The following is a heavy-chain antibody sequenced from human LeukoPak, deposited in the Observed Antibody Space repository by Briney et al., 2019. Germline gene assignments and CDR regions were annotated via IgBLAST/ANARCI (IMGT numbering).Heavy chain of an antibody. CDR3: ARAYSIAAVFDF. D-gene: IGHD6-13*01. CDR2: FYYSGST. J-gene: IGHJ4*02. CDR1: GGSISSYY. V-gene: IGHV4-59*08. Sequence: SETLSLTCTVSGGSISSYYWSWIRQPPGKGLEWIGYFYYSGSTNYNPSLKSRVSISVDTSKNQFSLKLSSVTAADTAVYYCARAYSIAAVFDFWGQGTLVTVSS.